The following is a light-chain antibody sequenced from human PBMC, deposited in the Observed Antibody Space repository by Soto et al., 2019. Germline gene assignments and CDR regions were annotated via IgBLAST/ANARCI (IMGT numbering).Light chain of an antibody. Sequence: IVLTQSPATLSLSPGERATLSCRASQSVSTYLAWYQQESGQAPRLLIYDVSKRATGIPPRFSGSGAGTDFTLTISSLEPEDSATYYCQQRRSSLTFGGGTKVEIK. CDR1: QSVSTY. J-gene: IGKJ4*01. CDR2: DVS. CDR3: QQRRSSLT. V-gene: IGKV3-11*01.